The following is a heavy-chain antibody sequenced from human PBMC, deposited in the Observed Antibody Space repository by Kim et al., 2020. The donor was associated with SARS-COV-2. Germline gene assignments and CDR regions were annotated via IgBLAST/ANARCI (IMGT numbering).Heavy chain of an antibody. CDR3: ARERGYSYAAFDI. D-gene: IGHD5-18*01. Sequence: GGSLRLSCAASGFTFSSYWMHWVRQAPGKGLVWVSRINSDGSSTSYADSVKGRFTISRDNAKNTLYLQMNSLRAEDTAVYYCARERGYSYAAFDIWGQGTMVTVSS. V-gene: IGHV3-74*01. CDR2: INSDGSST. J-gene: IGHJ3*02. CDR1: GFTFSSYW.